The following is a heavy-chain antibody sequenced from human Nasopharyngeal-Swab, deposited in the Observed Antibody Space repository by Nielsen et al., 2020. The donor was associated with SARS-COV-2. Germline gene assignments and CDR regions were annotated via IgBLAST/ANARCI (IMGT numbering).Heavy chain of an antibody. D-gene: IGHD6-19*01. CDR2: ISWNSGRI. CDR1: GFGFDDYA. V-gene: IGHV3-9*01. CDR3: AKDHGIAVAGTGHDL. J-gene: IGHJ5*02. Sequence: SLKISCAASGFGFDDYAMHWVRQAPGKGLEWVSGISWNSGRIGYADSVKGRFTISRDNAKNSLFLQMNSLRAEDTALYYCAKDHGIAVAGTGHDLWGQGTLVTVSS.